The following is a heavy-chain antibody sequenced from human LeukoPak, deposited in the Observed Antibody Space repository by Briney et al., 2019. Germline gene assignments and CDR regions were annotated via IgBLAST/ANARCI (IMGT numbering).Heavy chain of an antibody. D-gene: IGHD3-10*01. Sequence: AGGSPRLSCAASGFTFSNYAMSWVRQAPGKGLEWVSAISGSGAYTYYADSVKGRFTISRDNSKNTLYLQMNSLRAEDTAVYYCAKDLWFGELRGTYDYWGQGTLVTVSS. CDR3: AKDLWFGELRGTYDY. V-gene: IGHV3-23*01. J-gene: IGHJ4*02. CDR1: GFTFSNYA. CDR2: ISGSGAYT.